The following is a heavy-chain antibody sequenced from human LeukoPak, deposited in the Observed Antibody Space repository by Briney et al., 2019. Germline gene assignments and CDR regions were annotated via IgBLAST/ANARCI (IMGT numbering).Heavy chain of an antibody. J-gene: IGHJ4*02. CDR3: ATSGYSYGHFDY. CDR2: INPNSGGT. Sequence: ASVKVSCKASGGTFSSYAISWVRQAPGQGLEWMGWINPNSGGTNYAQKFQGWVTMTRDTSISTAYMELSRLRSDDTAVYYCATSGYSYGHFDYWGQGTLVTVSS. D-gene: IGHD5-18*01. CDR1: GGTFSSYA. V-gene: IGHV1-2*04.